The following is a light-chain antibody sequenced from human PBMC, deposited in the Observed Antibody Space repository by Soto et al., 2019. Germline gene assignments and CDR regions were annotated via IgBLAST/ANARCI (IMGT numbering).Light chain of an antibody. Sequence: QSVLTQPASVSGSPGQSITISCTGTSSDVGGYNYVSWYQQHPGKAPKLMIYDVSNRPSGVSNRFSGPKSGNTASLTISGLQAEDEADYYCCSYTTSSTVLFGGGTKLTVL. CDR3: CSYTTSSTVL. V-gene: IGLV2-14*03. CDR2: DVS. J-gene: IGLJ2*01. CDR1: SSDVGGYNY.